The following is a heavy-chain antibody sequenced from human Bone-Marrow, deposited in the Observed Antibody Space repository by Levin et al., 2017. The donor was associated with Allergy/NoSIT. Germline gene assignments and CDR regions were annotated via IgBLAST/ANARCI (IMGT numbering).Heavy chain of an antibody. D-gene: IGHD2-21*02. CDR2: INGRGTYT. CDR3: ARLMYGDDAFDY. J-gene: IGHJ4*02. Sequence: SCAGSGFTFNNYAMNWVRQAPGKGLEWVAYINGRGTYTDYAESVKGRFSISRDNSRNTLYLQINSLRAEDTALYYCARLMYGDDAFDYWGQGTVVAVSS. CDR1: GFTFNNYA. V-gene: IGHV3-23*01.